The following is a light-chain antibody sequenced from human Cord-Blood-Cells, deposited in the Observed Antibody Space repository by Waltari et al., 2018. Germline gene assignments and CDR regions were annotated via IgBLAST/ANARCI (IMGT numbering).Light chain of an antibody. J-gene: IGLJ1*01. Sequence: QSALMQPAAVSASPGQAITISRTGTSSYDGGDNYVSWYQQHPGTAPTLMIFDVSNRPSGVSNRFSGSKSGNTASLTISGLQAEDEADYYCSSYTSSSSYVFGTGTKVTVL. CDR1: SSYDGGDNY. CDR3: SSYTSSSSYV. CDR2: DVS. V-gene: IGLV2-14*01.